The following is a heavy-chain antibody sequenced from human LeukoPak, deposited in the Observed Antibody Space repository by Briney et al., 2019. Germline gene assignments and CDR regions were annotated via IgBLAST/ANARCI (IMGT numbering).Heavy chain of an antibody. D-gene: IGHD3-3*01. CDR3: ARGLTYYDFWSGKGGDYYYYYYMDV. J-gene: IGHJ6*03. V-gene: IGHV4-59*01. CDR2: IYYSGST. CDR1: GGSISSYY. Sequence: PSETLSLTCTVSGGSISSYYWSWIRQPPGKGLEWIGYIYYSGSTNYNPSLKSRVTISIDTSKNQFSLKLSSVTAADTAVYYCARGLTYYDFWSGKGGDYYYYYYMDVWGKGTTVTVSS.